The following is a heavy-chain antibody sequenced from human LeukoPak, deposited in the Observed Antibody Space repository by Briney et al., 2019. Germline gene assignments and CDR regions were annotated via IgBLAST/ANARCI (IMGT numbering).Heavy chain of an antibody. CDR2: ISGSGVTT. CDR1: GFTFSSNG. D-gene: IGHD3-10*02. Sequence: GGSLRLSCAATGFTFSSNGMSWVRQAPGKGLEWVSSISGSGVTTYYVDSVRGRFTISRDNSKNTLYLQMNTLRVEDTAIYYCAKGTGGITLSDYWGQGTLVTVSS. J-gene: IGHJ4*02. CDR3: AKGTGGITLSDY. V-gene: IGHV3-23*01.